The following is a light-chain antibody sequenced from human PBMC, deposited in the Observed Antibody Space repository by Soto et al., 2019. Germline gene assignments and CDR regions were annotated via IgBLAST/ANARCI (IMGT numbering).Light chain of an antibody. CDR1: QSVSSSY. CDR2: ATS. CDR3: QLYGTSPL. Sequence: VLTQSAGTLSLYKGERATLSWRASQSVSSSYLAWYQQRPGQAPRLLIYATSTRSTDVPDRFSGSGSGTDFTLTISGLEPEDFGVYYCQLYGTSPLFGPGTKVDIK. V-gene: IGKV3-20*01. J-gene: IGKJ3*01.